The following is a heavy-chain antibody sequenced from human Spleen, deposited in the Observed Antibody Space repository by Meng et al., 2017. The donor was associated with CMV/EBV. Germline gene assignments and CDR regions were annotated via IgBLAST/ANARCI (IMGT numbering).Heavy chain of an antibody. Sequence: SSGSFTSSPYHWSWIRQPPGKGLEWIAYIYYSGITNYNPSLKSRVTISLDTSKNQFSLRLRSVTAADTAVYYCARRSGPYYYGMDVWGQGTTVTVSS. D-gene: IGHD1-26*01. J-gene: IGHJ6*02. CDR1: SGSFTSSPYH. CDR2: IYYSGIT. CDR3: ARRSGPYYYGMDV. V-gene: IGHV4-61*01.